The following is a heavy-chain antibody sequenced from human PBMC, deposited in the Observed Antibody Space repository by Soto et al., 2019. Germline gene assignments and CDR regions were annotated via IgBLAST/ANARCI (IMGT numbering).Heavy chain of an antibody. J-gene: IGHJ4*02. CDR1: GYSFTSYW. CDR3: ARQVYYYDSSGPGGYFDY. D-gene: IGHD3-22*01. Sequence: GESLKISCKGSGYSFTSYWIGWVRQMPGKGLEWMGIIYPGDSDTRYSPSFQGQVTISADKSISTAYLQWSSLKASDTAMYYCARQVYYYDSSGPGGYFDYWGQGTLVTVPS. V-gene: IGHV5-51*01. CDR2: IYPGDSDT.